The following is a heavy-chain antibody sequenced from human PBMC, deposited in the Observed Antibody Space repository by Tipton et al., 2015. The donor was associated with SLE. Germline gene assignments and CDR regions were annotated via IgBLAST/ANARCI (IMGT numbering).Heavy chain of an antibody. V-gene: IGHV4-39*07. CDR2: IYYSGST. Sequence: LRLSCTVSGGSISSSGYYWGWIRQPPGKGLEWIGSIYYSGSTYYNPSLKSRVTISVDTSKNQFSLKLSSVTAADTAVYYCARDQPRPTDWNTFDYWGQGALVTVSS. D-gene: IGHD1/OR15-1a*01. CDR1: GGSISSSGYY. CDR3: ARDQPRPTDWNTFDY. J-gene: IGHJ4*02.